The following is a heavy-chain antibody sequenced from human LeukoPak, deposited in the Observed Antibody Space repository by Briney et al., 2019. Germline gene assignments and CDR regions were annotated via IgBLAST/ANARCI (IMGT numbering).Heavy chain of an antibody. V-gene: IGHV1-69*05. CDR3: ARTGHHSYYYMDV. CDR2: IIPIFGTA. Sequence: GSSVNVSCKASGGTFSSYAISWVRQAPGQGLEWMGGIIPIFGTANYAQKFQGRVTITTDGSTSTAYMELNSLRSEDTAVYYCARTGHHSYYYMDVWGKGTTVTVSS. J-gene: IGHJ6*03. D-gene: IGHD1-14*01. CDR1: GGTFSSYA.